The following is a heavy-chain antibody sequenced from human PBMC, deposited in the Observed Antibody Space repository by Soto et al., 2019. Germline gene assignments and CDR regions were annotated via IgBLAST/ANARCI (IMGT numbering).Heavy chain of an antibody. CDR1: GGTFSSYA. Sequence: QVPLVQSGAEVKKPGSSVTVSCKASGGTFSSYAIHWVRQAPGQGLEWMGRIIPKYGPAKYAQRFQGRVTIPADESTTTVYMELTSLTSQDAAVYYCARVTSMVRGVIDNWFDPWGHGTLVTVSS. D-gene: IGHD3-10*01. V-gene: IGHV1-69*01. CDR2: IIPKYGPA. J-gene: IGHJ5*02. CDR3: ARVTSMVRGVIDNWFDP.